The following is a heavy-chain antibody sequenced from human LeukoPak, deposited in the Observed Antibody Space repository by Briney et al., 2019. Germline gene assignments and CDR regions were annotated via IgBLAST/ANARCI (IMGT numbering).Heavy chain of an antibody. CDR3: AREKSYYDVLTGYYPYYFDY. CDR2: IYSGGST. CDR1: GFTFTTYW. D-gene: IGHD3-9*01. Sequence: GGSLRLSCAASGFTFTTYWMHWVRQAPGKGLVWVSVIYSGGSTYYADSVKGRFTISRDNSKNTLYLQMNSLRAEDTAVYYCAREKSYYDVLTGYYPYYFDYWGQGTLVTVSS. V-gene: IGHV3-53*01. J-gene: IGHJ4*02.